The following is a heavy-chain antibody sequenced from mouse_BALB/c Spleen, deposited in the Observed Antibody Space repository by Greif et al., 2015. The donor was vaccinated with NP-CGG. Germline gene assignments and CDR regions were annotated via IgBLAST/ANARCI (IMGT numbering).Heavy chain of an antibody. Sequence: EVMLVESGGGLVKPGGSLKLSCAASGFAFSSYDMSWVRQTPEKRLEWVAYISSGGGSTYYPDTVKGRFTISRDNAKNTLYLQMSSLKSEDTAMYYCARHLYDGYYGEDYWGQGTTLTVSS. V-gene: IGHV5-12-1*01. D-gene: IGHD2-3*01. CDR2: ISSGGGST. CDR1: GFAFSSYD. CDR3: ARHLYDGYYGEDY. J-gene: IGHJ2*01.